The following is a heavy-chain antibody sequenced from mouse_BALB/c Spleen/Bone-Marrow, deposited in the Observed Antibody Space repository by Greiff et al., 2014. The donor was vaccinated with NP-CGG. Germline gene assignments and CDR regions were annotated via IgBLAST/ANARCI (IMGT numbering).Heavy chain of an antibody. CDR1: GFAFTDFV. Sequence: QVQLKESGGGLVKPGGSVKVSCEASGFAFTDFVIEWVKQRPGKGLEWVGVSNTGSGGINYNEKFKGKATVTADKSSSTAYMRLSSLTSDESAVYFCARETVRGFAYWGQGTLVTVSA. CDR2: SNTGSGGI. J-gene: IGHJ3*01. V-gene: IGHV1-54*01. CDR3: ARETVRGFAY. D-gene: IGHD3-2*01.